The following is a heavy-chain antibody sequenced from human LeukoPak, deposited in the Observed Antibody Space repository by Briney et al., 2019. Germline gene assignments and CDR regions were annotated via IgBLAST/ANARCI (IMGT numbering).Heavy chain of an antibody. CDR3: AKDQGGSYLESFDY. CDR2: ISGSGGST. V-gene: IGHV3-23*01. Sequence: PGGSLRLSCAASGFTFRSYAMSWVRQAPGKGLEWVSFISGSGGSTYYTDSVKGRFTISRDKSKNTLYLQMNSLRAEDTAVYYCAKDQGGSYLESFDYWGQGTLVTVSS. CDR1: GFTFRSYA. D-gene: IGHD1-26*01. J-gene: IGHJ4*02.